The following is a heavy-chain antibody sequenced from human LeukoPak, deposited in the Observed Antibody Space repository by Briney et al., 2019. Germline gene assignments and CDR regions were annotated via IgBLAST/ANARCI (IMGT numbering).Heavy chain of an antibody. CDR2: IYYSGGDM. D-gene: IGHD2-21*01. CDR1: GGSINNYY. CDR3: ARQPAATASFDI. J-gene: IGHJ3*02. V-gene: IGHV4-59*08. Sequence: SETLSLTCTVSGGSINNYYWSWIRQPPGKGLEWIGYIYYSGGDMNYNPSLKSRLTISVDTSKNQISLMLTSMTAADTAVYYCARQPAATASFDIWAQGTMVTVSS.